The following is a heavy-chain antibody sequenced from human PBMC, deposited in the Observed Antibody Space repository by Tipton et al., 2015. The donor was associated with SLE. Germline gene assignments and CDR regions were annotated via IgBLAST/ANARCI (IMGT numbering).Heavy chain of an antibody. CDR2: IFHSGAT. CDR1: GASINNYY. V-gene: IGHV4-4*08. D-gene: IGHD4-17*01. Sequence: TLSLTCTVSGASINNYYWHWIRQPPGKGLEWIGYIFHSGATNYNPSLKSRVTMSADTSKNQFSLKLTSVTAADTAVYYCAKDYNYDYPDYNWGQGTLVIVSS. CDR3: AKDYNYDYPDYN. J-gene: IGHJ4*02.